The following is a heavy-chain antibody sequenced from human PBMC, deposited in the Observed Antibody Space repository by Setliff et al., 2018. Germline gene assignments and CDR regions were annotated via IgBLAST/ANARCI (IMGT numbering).Heavy chain of an antibody. CDR3: ARGAGWWDL. V-gene: IGHV4-59*08. J-gene: IGHJ5*02. Sequence: SETLSLTCTVSGGSIRNYYWSWIRQPPGKGLEWIGYIYYSGSTNYNPSLKSRVTISVDTSKNQFSLKLSSVTAADTAVYYCARGAGWWDLWGQGSWSPSPQ. CDR2: IYYSGST. CDR1: GGSIRNYY.